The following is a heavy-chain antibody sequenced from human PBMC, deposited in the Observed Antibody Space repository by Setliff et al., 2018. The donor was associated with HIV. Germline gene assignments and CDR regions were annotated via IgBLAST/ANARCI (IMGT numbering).Heavy chain of an antibody. Sequence: SETLSLTCTVSGGSISSYYWSWIRQPPGKGLEWIGHIYYSGTTNHSPSLKSRVTISVDTSKNQFSLKLSSVTAADTAVYYCASGGYYGSGSYYGGWFDPWCQGTRVTSPQ. V-gene: IGHV4-59*01. CDR1: GGSISSYY. D-gene: IGHD3-10*01. J-gene: IGHJ5*02. CDR3: ASGGYYGSGSYYGGWFDP. CDR2: IYYSGTT.